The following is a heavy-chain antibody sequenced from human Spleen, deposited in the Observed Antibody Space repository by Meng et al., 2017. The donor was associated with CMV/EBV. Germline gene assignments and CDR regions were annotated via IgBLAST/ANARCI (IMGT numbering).Heavy chain of an antibody. J-gene: IGHJ5*02. CDR2: MYDGGYA. CDR1: GFSVGSNQ. V-gene: IGHV3-53*01. CDR3: VKGHSRAFDP. Sequence: RLSCEASGFSVGSNQMSWVRQAPGKGLEWVTVMYDGGYAYYADSVKGRLTISRDTSRNTVFLQMNSLRAEDTAIYYCVKGHSRAFDPWGQGTLVTVSS. D-gene: IGHD6-19*01.